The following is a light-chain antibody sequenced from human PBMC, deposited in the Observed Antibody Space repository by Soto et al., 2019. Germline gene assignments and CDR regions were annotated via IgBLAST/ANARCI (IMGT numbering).Light chain of an antibody. J-gene: IGKJ5*01. V-gene: IGKV3-15*01. Sequence: VLTQSPGTLSLSPGERATLSCRASQSVGTYLAWYQQKPGQAPRLLIFDASTRATGIPARFSGSGSGTEFTLTISSLQSEDFAVYYCQQYNNWFSITFGQGTRLEIK. CDR1: QSVGTY. CDR3: QQYNNWFSIT. CDR2: DAS.